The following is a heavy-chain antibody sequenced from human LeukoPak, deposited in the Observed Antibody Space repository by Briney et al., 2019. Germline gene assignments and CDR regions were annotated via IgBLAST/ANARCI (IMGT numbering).Heavy chain of an antibody. CDR2: ISTYNGDT. J-gene: IGHJ3*01. V-gene: IGHV1-18*01. CDR3: ARERGYDSSGYYHDAFDV. D-gene: IGHD3-22*01. Sequence: ASVKVSRKASVYTFTNYGIRWVRQAPGQGLEWVGWISTYNGDTHYAQKLQGRVTMTTDTSTSTASMELRSLRSDDTAVYYCARERGYDSSGYYHDAFDVWGQGTMVTVSS. CDR1: VYTFTNYG.